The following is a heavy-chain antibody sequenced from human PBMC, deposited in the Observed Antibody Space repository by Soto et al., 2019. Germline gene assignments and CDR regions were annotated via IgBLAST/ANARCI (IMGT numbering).Heavy chain of an antibody. V-gene: IGHV6-1*01. CDR2: TYYRSKWYN. CDR3: AREAQRPRPSYYYGLAV. J-gene: IGHJ6*02. Sequence: SQTLSLTCAISGDSVSSNSAAWNWIRQSPSRGLEWLGRTYYRSKWYNDYAVSVKSRITINPDTSKNQFSLQLNSVTPEDTAVYYCAREAQRPRPSYYYGLAVWGQGTTVTVSS. D-gene: IGHD2-2*01. CDR1: GDSVSSNSAA.